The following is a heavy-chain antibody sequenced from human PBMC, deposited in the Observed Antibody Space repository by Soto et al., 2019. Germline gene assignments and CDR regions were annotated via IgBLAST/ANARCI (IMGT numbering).Heavy chain of an antibody. D-gene: IGHD2-2*01. Sequence: PSETLSLTCAVYGGSFSGYYWSWIRQPPGKGLEWIGEINHSGSTNYNPSLKSRVTISVDTSKNQFSLKLSSVTAADTAVYYCARDSMLGYCSSNSCGPFDYWGQGTLVTVSS. J-gene: IGHJ4*02. CDR3: ARDSMLGYCSSNSCGPFDY. V-gene: IGHV4-34*01. CDR1: GGSFSGYY. CDR2: INHSGST.